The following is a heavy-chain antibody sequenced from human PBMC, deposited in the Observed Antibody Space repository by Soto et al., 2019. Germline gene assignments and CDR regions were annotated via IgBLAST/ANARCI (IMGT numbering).Heavy chain of an antibody. J-gene: IGHJ5*02. D-gene: IGHD3-10*01. Sequence: QVQLQESGPGLVKPSQTLSLTCTVSGGSISSGGYYWSWIRQHPGKGLEWIGYIYYSGSTYYNPSLKSRVTISVDTSKNQFSLKLSSVTAADTAVYYCARGLYGSGSRYNWFDPWGQGTLVTVSS. CDR2: IYYSGST. CDR3: ARGLYGSGSRYNWFDP. CDR1: GGSISSGGYY. V-gene: IGHV4-31*03.